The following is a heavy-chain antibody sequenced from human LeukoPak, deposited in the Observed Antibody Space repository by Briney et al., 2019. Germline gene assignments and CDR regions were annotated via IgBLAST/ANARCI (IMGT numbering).Heavy chain of an antibody. CDR1: GFTFSSYW. CDR2: IKTDGSST. J-gene: IGHJ4*02. Sequence: GGSLRLSCAASGFTFSSYWMHWVRQVPGKGLMWVSRIKTDGSSTSYADSVKGRFTISRDNAKNTLYLQMNSLRAEDTAVYYCARGVAGTSHNDYWGQGTLVTVSS. CDR3: ARGVAGTSHNDY. V-gene: IGHV3-74*01. D-gene: IGHD6-19*01.